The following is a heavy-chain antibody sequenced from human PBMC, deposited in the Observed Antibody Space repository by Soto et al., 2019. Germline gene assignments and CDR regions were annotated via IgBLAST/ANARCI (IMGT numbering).Heavy chain of an antibody. Sequence: ASVKVSCKASGYTFTTYAIHWVRQAPGQRLEWMGWINCGNGETKYSQKFQGRVTITRDISATTVSMGLSSLRSEDTVVYYCARDDRSSIDYWGQGTLVTVSS. CDR3: ARDDRSSIDY. V-gene: IGHV1-3*01. D-gene: IGHD6-13*01. J-gene: IGHJ4*02. CDR2: INCGNGET. CDR1: GYTFTTYA.